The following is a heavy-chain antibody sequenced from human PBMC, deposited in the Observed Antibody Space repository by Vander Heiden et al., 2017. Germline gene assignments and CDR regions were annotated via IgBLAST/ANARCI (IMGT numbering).Heavy chain of an antibody. J-gene: IGHJ4*02. CDR2: INPSGGST. CDR1: GSTYTSYD. V-gene: IGHV1-46*01. Sequence: QVQLVQSGAEVKMPGASVKVSCKASGSTYTSYDMHRVRQAPGQGLEWMGIINPSGGSTSYAQKFQDRVTMTRDTSTSTVYMELSSLRSEDTAVYYCARDSIFGVQWGQGTLVTVSS. CDR3: ARDSIFGVQ. D-gene: IGHD3-3*01.